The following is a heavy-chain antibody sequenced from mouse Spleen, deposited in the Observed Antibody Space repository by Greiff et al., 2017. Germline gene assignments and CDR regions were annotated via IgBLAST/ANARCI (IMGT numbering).Heavy chain of an antibody. J-gene: IGHJ2*01. CDR3: TRSRYGSSRFDY. D-gene: IGHD1-1*01. CDR1: GYTFTDYE. V-gene: IGHV1-15*01. CDR2: IDPETGGT. Sequence: VQLQQSGAELVRPGASVTLSCKASGYTFTDYEMHWVKQTPVHGLEWIGAIDPETGGTAYNQKFKGKAILTADKSSSTAYMELRSLTSEDSAVYYWTRSRYGSSRFDYWGQGTTLTVSS.